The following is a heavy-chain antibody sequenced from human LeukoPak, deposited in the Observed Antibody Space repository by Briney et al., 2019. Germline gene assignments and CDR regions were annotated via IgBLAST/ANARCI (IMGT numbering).Heavy chain of an antibody. V-gene: IGHV4-39*07. CDR2: IYYSGST. D-gene: IGHD3-22*01. J-gene: IGHJ4*02. Sequence: PSETLSLTCSVSADSISRSSYFWGWIRQPPGKGLEWIANIYYSGSTYYNPSLKSRVTISVDTSKNQFSLKLSSVTAADTAVYYCARWGFDYDSSAPSPYYFDYWGQGTLVTVSS. CDR1: ADSISRSSYF. CDR3: ARWGFDYDSSAPSPYYFDY.